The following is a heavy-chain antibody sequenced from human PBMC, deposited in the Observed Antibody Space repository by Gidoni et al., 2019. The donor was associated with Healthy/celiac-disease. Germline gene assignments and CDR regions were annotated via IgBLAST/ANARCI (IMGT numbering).Heavy chain of an antibody. Sequence: QVQLQQWGAGLLKPSETLSLTCAVYGGSFSGYSCSWIRQPPGKGLEWIGEINHSGSTNYNPSLKSRVTISVDTSKNQFSLKLSSVTAADTAVYYCARGLRFLEWLPEYYYYGMDVWGQGTTVTVSS. CDR3: ARGLRFLEWLPEYYYYGMDV. V-gene: IGHV4-34*01. D-gene: IGHD3-3*01. J-gene: IGHJ6*02. CDR1: GGSFSGYS. CDR2: INHSGST.